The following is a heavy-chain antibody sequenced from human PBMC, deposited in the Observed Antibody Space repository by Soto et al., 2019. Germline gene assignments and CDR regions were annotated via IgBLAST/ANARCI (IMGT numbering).Heavy chain of an antibody. Sequence: GGSLRLSCAASGFTLSTYWMHWVRQTPGKGLEWVANINQDGTQKYHVDSVKGRFTISRDNAKNSFYLQMNSLRPEDTAIYFCARAIGAVDAFWGQGTLVTVSS. CDR2: INQDGTQK. CDR1: GFTLSTYW. D-gene: IGHD6-13*01. V-gene: IGHV3-7*01. J-gene: IGHJ4*02. CDR3: ARAIGAVDAF.